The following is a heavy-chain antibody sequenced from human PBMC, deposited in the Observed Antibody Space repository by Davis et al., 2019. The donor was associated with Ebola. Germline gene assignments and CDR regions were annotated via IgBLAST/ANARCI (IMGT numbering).Heavy chain of an antibody. CDR2: MSYDGGDS. D-gene: IGHD1-26*01. V-gene: IGHV3-30*18. Sequence: GESLKISCAASRFPFSDYGMHWVRQPLRKGLEWVAVMSYDGGDSYYADSVKGRFTISRDNSKNTLYLQMNGLRVEDTAIYYCAKDTSNIWFDIWGQGTNVTVSS. J-gene: IGHJ3*02. CDR1: RFPFSDYG. CDR3: AKDTSNIWFDI.